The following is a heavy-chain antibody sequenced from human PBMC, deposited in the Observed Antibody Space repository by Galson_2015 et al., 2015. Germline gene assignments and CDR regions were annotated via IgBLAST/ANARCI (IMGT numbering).Heavy chain of an antibody. CDR1: GGSFSGYY. V-gene: IGHV4-34*01. CDR2: MNHRGRT. CDR3: ARELGYCSGTNCYRGTFDY. D-gene: IGHD2-2*02. J-gene: IGHJ4*02. Sequence: ATLSLTCAVYGGSFSGYYWCWLRQPPGKGLEWIGEMNHRGRTDYNPSLKSRVTISVDTSNNHLSLKLSSVTAADTAVYYCARELGYCSGTNCYRGTFDYWGQGTLVAVSS.